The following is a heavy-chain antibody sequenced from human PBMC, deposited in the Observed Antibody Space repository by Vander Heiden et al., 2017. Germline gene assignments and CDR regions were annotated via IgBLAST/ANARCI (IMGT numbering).Heavy chain of an antibody. D-gene: IGHD3-22*01. V-gene: IGHV1-24*01. J-gene: IGHJ4*02. CDR3: ATLPYFYDSSTYGSFDF. Sequence: QVQLVQSGAEVRKPGASVKVSCKVSGDILTELSMHWVRQAPGKGLEWMGGFDPDDGETIYAQNLQGRVTTTEDTSTNTAYMELSSLRSEDTAVYYCATLPYFYDSSTYGSFDFWGQGTLVTVSS. CDR2: FDPDDGET. CDR1: GDILTELS.